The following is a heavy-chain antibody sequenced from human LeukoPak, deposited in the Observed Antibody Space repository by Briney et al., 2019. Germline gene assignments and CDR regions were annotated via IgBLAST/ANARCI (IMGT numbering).Heavy chain of an antibody. J-gene: IGHJ3*01. CDR3: ANEYSKGDV. V-gene: IGHV3-23*01. CDR1: GFTFNSYA. Sequence: GGSLRLSCAGSGFTFNSYAMSWVRQAPGKGLEWVSGISGSGGNTYYADSVKGRFTISRDNSKNTLYLQMNSLRAEDAAVYYCANEYSKGDVWGQGTMVTVSS. CDR2: ISGSGGNT. D-gene: IGHD4-11*01.